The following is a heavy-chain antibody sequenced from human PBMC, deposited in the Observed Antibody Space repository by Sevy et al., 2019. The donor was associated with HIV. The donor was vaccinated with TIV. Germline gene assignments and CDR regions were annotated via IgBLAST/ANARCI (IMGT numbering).Heavy chain of an antibody. CDR1: GGSFSGYY. J-gene: IGHJ3*02. CDR3: ARHCTGSSCSHAFDI. D-gene: IGHD2-15*01. CDR2: INHSGGT. V-gene: IGHV4-34*01. Sequence: SETLSLTCAVYGGSFSGYYWSWIRQPPGKGLEWIGEINHSGGTNYNPSLKSRVTISVDTSNNQFSLKLNSVTAADTAVYYCARHCTGSSCSHAFDIWGQGTMVTVSS.